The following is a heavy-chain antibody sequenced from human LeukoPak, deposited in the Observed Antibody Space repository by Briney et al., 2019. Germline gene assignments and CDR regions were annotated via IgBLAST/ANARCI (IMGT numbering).Heavy chain of an antibody. J-gene: IGHJ4*02. CDR1: GFTFSSYG. CDR3: ARDGGNSWDY. D-gene: IGHD6-13*01. Sequence: GGSLRLSCAASGFTFSSYGMHWVRQAPGKGLEWVAVISYDGSNKYYADSVKGRFTISRDNSKNTVSLQMNSLRAEDTAVYYCARDGGNSWDYWGQGTLVTVSS. CDR2: ISYDGSNK. V-gene: IGHV3-30*03.